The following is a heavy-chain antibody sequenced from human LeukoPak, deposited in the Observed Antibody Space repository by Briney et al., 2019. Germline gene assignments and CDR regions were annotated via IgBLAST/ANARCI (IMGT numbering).Heavy chain of an antibody. V-gene: IGHV1-69*06. CDR3: AREGVADYYFDY. D-gene: IGHD2-15*01. J-gene: IGHJ4*02. CDR1: GYTFTGYY. Sequence: ASVKVSCKASGYTFTGYYMHWVRQAPGQGLEWMGGIIPIFGTANYAQKFQGRVTITADKSTSTAYMELSSLRSEDTAVYYCAREGVADYYFDYWGQGTLVTVSS. CDR2: IIPIFGTA.